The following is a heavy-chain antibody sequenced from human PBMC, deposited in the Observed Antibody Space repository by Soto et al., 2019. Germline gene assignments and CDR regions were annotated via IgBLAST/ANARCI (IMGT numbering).Heavy chain of an antibody. D-gene: IGHD6-6*01. CDR1: GFTFSSSA. J-gene: IGHJ6*03. CDR2: VGGNSVST. V-gene: IGHV3-23*01. CDR3: AKARGSSPRGGYYYMDV. Sequence: EVRLLESGGALIQPGGSLRLPCAASGFTFSSSAMSWVRQAPDKGLEWVSAVGGNSVSTFYADSVKGRFTISKDSSKNTLFLQISSVRAEDTAVYYCAKARGSSPRGGYYYMDVWGKGTTVTVS.